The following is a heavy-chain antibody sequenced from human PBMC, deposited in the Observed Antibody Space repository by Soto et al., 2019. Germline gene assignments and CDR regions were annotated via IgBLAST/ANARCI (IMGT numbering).Heavy chain of an antibody. V-gene: IGHV1-46*01. D-gene: IGHD5-12*01. CDR2: INPSGGGT. Sequence: ASVKVSCKASGYSFTSYYMHCVRHAPGQGLEWMGIINPSGGGTSYAQKFQGRVTMTRDTSTSTVYMELSRLRSDDTAVYYCARAKSWLQGTNDYWGQGALVTGSS. CDR3: ARAKSWLQGTNDY. CDR1: GYSFTSYY. J-gene: IGHJ4*02.